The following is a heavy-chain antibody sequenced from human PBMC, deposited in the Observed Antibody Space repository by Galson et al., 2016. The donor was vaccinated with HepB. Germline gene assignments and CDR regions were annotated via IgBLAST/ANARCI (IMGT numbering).Heavy chain of an antibody. CDR3: AMNIPCPAPCLLDY. CDR1: GNTFITYH. Sequence: SVKVSCKASGNTFITYHMHWVRKAPGQGLEWMGKINPSSGTESSAQTFKGRTTMTRDTSTTTVYLELHSLRSDDTAMYYCAMNIPCPAPCLLDYWGRGTLVTVSS. J-gene: IGHJ4*02. V-gene: IGHV1-46*01. D-gene: IGHD2/OR15-2a*01. CDR2: INPSSGTE.